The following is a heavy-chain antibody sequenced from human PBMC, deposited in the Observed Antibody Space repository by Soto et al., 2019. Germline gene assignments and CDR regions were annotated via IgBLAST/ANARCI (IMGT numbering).Heavy chain of an antibody. CDR1: GGSISSGGYY. J-gene: IGHJ5*02. D-gene: IGHD2-2*01. CDR2: IYYSGST. V-gene: IGHV4-31*03. CDR3: ARDMVDCSITSCYEDYWFDP. Sequence: SETLSLTCTVSGGSISSGGYYWSWIRQHPGKGLEWIGYIYYSGSTYYNPSLKSRVTISVDTSKNQFSLKLSSVTAADTAVYYCARDMVDCSITSCYEDYWFDPWGQGTLVTVSS.